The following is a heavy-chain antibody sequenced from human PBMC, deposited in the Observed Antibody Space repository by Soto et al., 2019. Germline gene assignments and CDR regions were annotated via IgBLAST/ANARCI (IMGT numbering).Heavy chain of an antibody. J-gene: IGHJ4*02. CDR2: INAGNGNT. CDR3: ARENYDFWSGYLERLYYFDY. Sequence: EASVKVSCKASGYTFTSYAMHWVRQAPGQRLEWMGWINAGNGNTKYSQKFQGRVTITRDTSASTAYMELSSLRSEDTAVYYCARENYDFWSGYLERLYYFDYWGQGTLVTVLL. V-gene: IGHV1-3*01. CDR1: GYTFTSYA. D-gene: IGHD3-3*01.